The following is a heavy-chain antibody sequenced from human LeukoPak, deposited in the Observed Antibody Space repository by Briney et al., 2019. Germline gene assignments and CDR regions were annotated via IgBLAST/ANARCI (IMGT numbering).Heavy chain of an antibody. CDR1: GYTFTSYY. Sequence: ASVKVSCKASGYTFTSYYMHWVRQAPGQGLEWMGIINPSGGSTSYAQKFQGRVTMTRDTSTSTVYMELSSLRSEDTAVYYCARDGEAYYDFWSGSPFDPWGQGTLVTVSS. CDR3: ARDGEAYYDFWSGSPFDP. D-gene: IGHD3-3*01. J-gene: IGHJ5*02. CDR2: INPSGGST. V-gene: IGHV1-46*01.